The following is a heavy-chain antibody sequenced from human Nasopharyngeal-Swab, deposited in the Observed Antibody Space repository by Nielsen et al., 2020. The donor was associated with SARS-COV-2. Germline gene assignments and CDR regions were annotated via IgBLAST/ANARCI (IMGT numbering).Heavy chain of an antibody. V-gene: IGHV3-74*01. CDR2: INIDGSVT. D-gene: IGHD4-23*01. CDR1: GFTFSSYT. J-gene: IGHJ4*02. CDR3: TRDIGGKYGY. Sequence: GESLKISCAASGFTFSSYTMSWVRQAPGKGLVWVSRINIDGSVTDYADSVKGRFTISRDNARNTLYLQMNSLRGEDTAVYYCTRDIGGKYGYWGQGNLVTVSS.